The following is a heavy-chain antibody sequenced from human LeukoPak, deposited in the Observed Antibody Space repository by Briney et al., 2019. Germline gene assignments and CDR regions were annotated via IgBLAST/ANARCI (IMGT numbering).Heavy chain of an antibody. CDR1: GYSISSGYY. CDR3: ARLRRRPGAFDI. D-gene: IGHD3-16*01. CDR2: IYHSGST. Sequence: SETLSLTCTVSGYSISSGYYWGWIRQPPGKGLEWIGSIYHSGSTYYNPSLKSRVTISVDTSKNQFSLKLSSVTAADTAVYYCARLRRRPGAFDIWGQGTMVTVSS. V-gene: IGHV4-38-2*02. J-gene: IGHJ3*02.